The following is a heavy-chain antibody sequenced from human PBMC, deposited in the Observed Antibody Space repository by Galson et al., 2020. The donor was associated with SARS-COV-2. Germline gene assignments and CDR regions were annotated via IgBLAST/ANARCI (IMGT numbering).Heavy chain of an antibody. J-gene: IGHJ4*02. Sequence: SETLSLTCTVSGGSISSSSYYWGWIRQPPGKGLEWIGSIYYSGSTYYNPSLKSRVTISVDTSKNQFSLKLSSVTAADTAVYYCARHGSITMFGVGQPDYWGQGTLVTVSS. CDR2: IYYSGST. CDR1: GGSISSSSYY. D-gene: IGHD3-3*01. CDR3: ARHGSITMFGVGQPDY. V-gene: IGHV4-39*01.